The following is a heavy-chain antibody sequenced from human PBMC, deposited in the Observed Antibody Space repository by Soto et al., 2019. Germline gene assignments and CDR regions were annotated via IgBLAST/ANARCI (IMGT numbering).Heavy chain of an antibody. V-gene: IGHV5-10-1*01. CDR3: ARLPPTNYCSGSTCSVY. J-gene: IGHJ4*02. CDR1: GYSFTNYW. Sequence: GESLKISCKGSGYSFTNYWIHWVRQMAGKGLEWMGRIDPDDSYTNYSPSFQGHVTISVDKSISTAYLQWRSLQASDTAIYYCARLPPTNYCSGSTCSVYWGQGTMVTVYS. D-gene: IGHD2-15*01. CDR2: IDPDDSYT.